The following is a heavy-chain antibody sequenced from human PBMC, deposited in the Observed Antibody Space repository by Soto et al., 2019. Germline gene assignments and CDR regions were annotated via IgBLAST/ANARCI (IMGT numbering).Heavy chain of an antibody. CDR3: ARHTWFGDLLYFDY. D-gene: IGHD3-10*01. CDR2: IWFDGSNK. V-gene: IGHV3-33*01. Sequence: QVQLVESGGGVVQPGRSLRLSCVASGVTFNRCGFHWVRQAPGKGLEWVAVIWFDGSNKYYADSVKGRFTISRDDSKSTLYLQMNSLRAEDTAVYYCARHTWFGDLLYFDYWGQGTLVTVSS. J-gene: IGHJ4*02. CDR1: GVTFNRCG.